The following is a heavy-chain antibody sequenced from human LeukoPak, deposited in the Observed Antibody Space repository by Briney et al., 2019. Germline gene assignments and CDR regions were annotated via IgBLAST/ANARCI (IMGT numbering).Heavy chain of an antibody. V-gene: IGHV4-39*07. CDR3: ARLALQEVGATQTYYLDY. J-gene: IGHJ4*02. D-gene: IGHD1-26*01. CDR2: IHIGGST. Sequence: SETLSLTCTVSGGSISSSAYHWGWIRQPPGKGLEWIGSIHIGGSTYYNPSLKSRVTISVDTSKNQFSLKLSSVTAADTAVYYCARLALQEVGATQTYYLDYWGQGTLVTVSS. CDR1: GGSISSSAYH.